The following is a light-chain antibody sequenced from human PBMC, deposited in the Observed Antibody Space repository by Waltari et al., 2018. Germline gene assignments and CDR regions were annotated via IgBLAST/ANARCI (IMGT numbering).Light chain of an antibody. CDR1: PPNIGSNN. CDR2: NNY. Sequence: QSVVTQSPSASGAPGQRVNISCSGRPPNIGSNNGHWYHQLPGTAPKLLIFNNYQRPSGVPDRFSASKSGTSASLAISGLQSEDEAEYYCVTWDDSLNGWVFGGGTKLAVV. CDR3: VTWDDSLNGWV. V-gene: IGLV1-44*01. J-gene: IGLJ3*02.